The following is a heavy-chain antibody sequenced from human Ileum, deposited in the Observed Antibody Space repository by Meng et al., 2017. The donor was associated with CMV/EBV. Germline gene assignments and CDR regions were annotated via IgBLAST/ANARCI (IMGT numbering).Heavy chain of an antibody. J-gene: IGHJ4*02. Sequence: QGRRVEVGGGVVQPGRSLRLSCVGSGFTFSTYALHWVRQAPGKGLEWVSLISYDGSNKNFAHSVKGRFTISRDSSKNTLYLQMNSLRAEDTALYYCARLSNRPGPNDYWGQGTLVTVSS. CDR2: ISYDGSNK. CDR1: GFTFSTYA. D-gene: IGHD1-14*01. CDR3: ARLSNRPGPNDY. V-gene: IGHV3-30-3*01.